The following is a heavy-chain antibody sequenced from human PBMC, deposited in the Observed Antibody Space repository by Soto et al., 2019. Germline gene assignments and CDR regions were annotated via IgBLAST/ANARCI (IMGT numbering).Heavy chain of an antibody. V-gene: IGHV4-39*01. Sequence: SETLSLTCTVSGGSISSSSYFWGWIRQPPGKGLEWIASIHYNGNTYYNPSLKSRVTISAYTSKNQFSLKLSSVTAADTAVYYCSSPIGSNTSYNCFDPWGQRTLVTVSS. CDR1: GGSISSSSYF. CDR3: SSPIGSNTSYNCFDP. CDR2: IHYNGNT. J-gene: IGHJ5*02. D-gene: IGHD2-15*01.